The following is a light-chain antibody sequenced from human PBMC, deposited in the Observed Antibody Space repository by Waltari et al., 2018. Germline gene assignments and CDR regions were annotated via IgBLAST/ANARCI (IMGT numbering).Light chain of an antibody. V-gene: IGLV2-11*01. J-gene: IGLJ3*02. CDR3: CSYAGSYTWV. CDR2: DVT. CDR1: TNDLGSYNY. Sequence: SALTQPRSVSGSPGPSVTISCTGTTNDLGSYNYVSWYQQHPGKAPILIILDVTKRPSGVPDRLSGSKSGNTASLTISGLRAEDEAEYYCCSYAGSYTWVFGGGTKLTVV.